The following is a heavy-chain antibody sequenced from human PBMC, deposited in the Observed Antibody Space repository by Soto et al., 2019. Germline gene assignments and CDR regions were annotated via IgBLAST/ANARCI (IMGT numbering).Heavy chain of an antibody. CDR1: GFTFNTYS. CDR2: IWYDGTQK. D-gene: IGHD4-17*01. Sequence: VQLEESGGGVVQPGRSLRLACEASGFTFNTYSMHWVCQPPGKGLEWLAAIWYDGTQKYYADSVKGRFIISRDNSKKTLYLEMNSLRAEDTAVYYCARAGGTTVTGLWNFDSWGQGTLVTVSS. J-gene: IGHJ4*02. CDR3: ARAGGTTVTGLWNFDS. V-gene: IGHV3-33*01.